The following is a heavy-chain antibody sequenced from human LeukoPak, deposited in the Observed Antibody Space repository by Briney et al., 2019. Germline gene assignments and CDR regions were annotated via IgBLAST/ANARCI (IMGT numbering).Heavy chain of an antibody. Sequence: GGSLRLSCAASGFTFSSYAMSWVRQAPGKGLEWVSAISGSGGSTYYAASVKGRFTISRDNSKNTVYLQTNSLRAEDPAVYYCAKGPFIGVAFDIWGHGTMVTVSS. CDR1: GFTFSSYA. V-gene: IGHV3-23*01. CDR3: AKGPFIGVAFDI. D-gene: IGHD2-21*01. CDR2: ISGSGGST. J-gene: IGHJ3*02.